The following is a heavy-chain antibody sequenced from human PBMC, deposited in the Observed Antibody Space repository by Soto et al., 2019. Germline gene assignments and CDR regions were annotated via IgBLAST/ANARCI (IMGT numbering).Heavy chain of an antibody. D-gene: IGHD2-2*01. CDR2: ISAYNGNT. CDR1: GYTFSSYG. CDR3: ARDLSVVVPAAMLVYYYYYYMDV. J-gene: IGHJ6*03. Sequence: GASVKVSWKGSGYTFSSYGISWGRQAPGQRVEWVGWISAYNGNTNYAQKLQGRVTMTTDTSTSTAYMELRSLRSDDTAVYYCARDLSVVVPAAMLVYYYYYYMDVWGKGTTVTVSS. V-gene: IGHV1-18*01.